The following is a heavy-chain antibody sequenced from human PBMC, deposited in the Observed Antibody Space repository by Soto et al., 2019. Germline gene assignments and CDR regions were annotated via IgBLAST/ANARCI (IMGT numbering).Heavy chain of an antibody. CDR1: GFTFSSYS. Sequence: EVQVVESGGGLVQPGGSLRLSCAASGFTFSSYSMNWVRQAPGKGLEWVSYISSSSSTKFYADSVKGRFTISRDKARNSLYLQMNSLSAEDTDVYYCARDIDGGGQGTLVTVSS. D-gene: IGHD2-15*01. J-gene: IGHJ4*02. CDR3: ARDIDG. V-gene: IGHV3-48*01. CDR2: ISSSSSTK.